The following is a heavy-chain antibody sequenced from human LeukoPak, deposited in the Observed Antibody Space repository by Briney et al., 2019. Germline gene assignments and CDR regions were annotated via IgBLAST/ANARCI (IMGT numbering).Heavy chain of an antibody. CDR2: IYYSGST. J-gene: IGHJ6*04. CDR1: GGSISSYY. Sequence: SETLSLTCTVSGGSISSYYWSWIPQPPGKGLEGLGYIYYSGSTNYNPSLKSRVTISVDTSKDQFSLQLSSVTAADTAVYYCARGNYDYVWGSYRPLYYYYGMDVWGKGTTVTVSS. D-gene: IGHD3-16*02. V-gene: IGHV4-59*01. CDR3: ARGNYDYVWGSYRPLYYYYGMDV.